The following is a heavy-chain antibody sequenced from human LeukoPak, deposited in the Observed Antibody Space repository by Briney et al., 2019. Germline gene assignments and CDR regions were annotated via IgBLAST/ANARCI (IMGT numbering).Heavy chain of an antibody. Sequence: SETLSLTCTVSGGSITSSSYYWRWLRQPPGKGLEWIGSIYYSGSTYYNPSLKSRVTISVDTSKNQFSLKLSSVTAADTAVYYCARRDSSGVVPRWDYWGQGNLVTVSS. CDR2: IYYSGST. D-gene: IGHD6-19*01. V-gene: IGHV4-39*01. J-gene: IGHJ4*02. CDR1: GGSITSSSYY. CDR3: ARRDSSGVVPRWDY.